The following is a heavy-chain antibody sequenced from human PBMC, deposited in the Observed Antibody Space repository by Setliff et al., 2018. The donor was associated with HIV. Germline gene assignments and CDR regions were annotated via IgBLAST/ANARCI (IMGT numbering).Heavy chain of an antibody. D-gene: IGHD3-10*01. CDR1: GYTFTSYD. J-gene: IGHJ4*02. CDR2: ISAYNGNT. V-gene: IGHV1-18*01. Sequence: ASVKVSCKASGYTFTSYDISWVRQAPGQGLEWMGWISAYNGNTNYAQKLQGRVTMTTDTSTSTAYMELRSLRSDDTAVYYCARDDQGLAPYGSHPTPPFDYWGQGTLVTVSS. CDR3: ARDDQGLAPYGSHPTPPFDY.